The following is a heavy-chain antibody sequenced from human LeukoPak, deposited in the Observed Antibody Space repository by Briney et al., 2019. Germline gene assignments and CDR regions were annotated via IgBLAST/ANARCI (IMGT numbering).Heavy chain of an antibody. D-gene: IGHD2-2*02. V-gene: IGHV1-69*04. J-gene: IGHJ6*02. CDR1: GGTFSSYD. CDR2: TIPIFGIA. CDR3: ARGNTSHCYTRGFDCYYYGMDV. Sequence: GASVKVCCKASGGTFSSYDISWVGQAPGQGLEWMGRTIPIFGIANYAQKFQGRVTITADKSTSTAYMELSSLRSEDTAVYYCARGNTSHCYTRGFDCYYYGMDVWGQGTTVTASS.